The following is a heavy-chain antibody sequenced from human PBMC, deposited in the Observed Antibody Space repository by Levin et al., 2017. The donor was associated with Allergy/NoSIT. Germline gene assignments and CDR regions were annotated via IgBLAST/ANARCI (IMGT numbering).Heavy chain of an antibody. CDR3: ARGRLTHCRGGSCDSEDY. Sequence: SETLSLTCAVYSGSFSGYYWSWIRQPPGKGLEWIGEINHSGSTNYNPSLKSRVTISVDTSKNQFSLRLTSVTAADTAVYYCARGRLTHCRGGSCDSEDYWGQGTLVTVSS. CDR1: SGSFSGYY. D-gene: IGHD2-15*01. CDR2: INHSGST. J-gene: IGHJ4*02. V-gene: IGHV4-34*01.